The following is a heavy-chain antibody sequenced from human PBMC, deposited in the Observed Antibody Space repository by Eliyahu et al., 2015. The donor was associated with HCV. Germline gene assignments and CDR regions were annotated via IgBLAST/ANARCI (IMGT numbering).Heavy chain of an antibody. CDR1: GGSIRSTDYY. V-gene: IGHV4-39*07. Sequence: QLQLQESGPGLVKPSETLSLTCTVSGGSIRSTDYYWGWIRQPPGKEPEWIWGFFFWWSAFSTPSLKSRVTISVDTSKNQFSLKVTSVSAADTAVYYCARDSLAVAGTIDYWGQGTLVTVSS. CDR3: ARDSLAVAGTIDY. J-gene: IGHJ4*02. D-gene: IGHD6-19*01. CDR2: FFFWWSA.